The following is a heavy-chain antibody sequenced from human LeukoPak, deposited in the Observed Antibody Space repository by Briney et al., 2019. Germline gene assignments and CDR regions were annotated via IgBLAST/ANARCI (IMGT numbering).Heavy chain of an antibody. J-gene: IGHJ5*02. D-gene: IGHD3-10*01. CDR3: ARVGYYGSGSYIRYNWFDP. Sequence: PSETLSLTCAVYGGSFSGYYWSWIRQPPGKGLEWIGEINHSGSTNYNPSLKSRVTISVDTSKNQFSLKLSSVTAADTAVYYCARVGYYGSGSYIRYNWFDPWGQGTLVTVSS. CDR2: INHSGST. V-gene: IGHV4-34*01. CDR1: GGSFSGYY.